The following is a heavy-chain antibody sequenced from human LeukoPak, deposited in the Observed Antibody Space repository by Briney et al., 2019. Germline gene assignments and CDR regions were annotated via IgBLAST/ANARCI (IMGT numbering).Heavy chain of an antibody. Sequence: PGGSLRLSCVASGFTFSNYGMSWVRQAPGKGLEWVSAINSALNTYYADSVRGRFTISRDNSKNTLYLQVNSLRADDTAVYYCAREEYSGSLLTLDYWGQGTLVTVSS. J-gene: IGHJ4*02. CDR1: GFTFSNYG. V-gene: IGHV3-23*01. CDR3: AREEYSGSLLTLDY. D-gene: IGHD1-26*01. CDR2: INSALNT.